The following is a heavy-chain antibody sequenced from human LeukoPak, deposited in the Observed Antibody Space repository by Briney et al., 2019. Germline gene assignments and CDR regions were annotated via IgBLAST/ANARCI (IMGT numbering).Heavy chain of an antibody. CDR2: MNPNSGNT. V-gene: IGHV1-8*03. CDR3: ARGRYCSSTSCFAWLWFDP. D-gene: IGHD2-2*01. Sequence: ASVKVSCKASGYTFTSYDINWVRQATGQGLEWMGWMNPNSGNTGYAQKFQGRVTITRNTSISTAYMELSSLRSEDTAVYYCARGRYCSSTSCFAWLWFDPGAREPWSPSPQ. CDR1: GYTFTSYD. J-gene: IGHJ5*02.